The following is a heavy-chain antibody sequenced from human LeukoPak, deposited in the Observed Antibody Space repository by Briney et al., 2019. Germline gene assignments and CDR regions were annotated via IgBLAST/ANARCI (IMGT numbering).Heavy chain of an antibody. J-gene: IGHJ4*02. V-gene: IGHV4-30-4*01. CDR3: ASRGYCSSTSCYTDDY. D-gene: IGHD2-2*02. CDR1: GGSISSGDYY. Sequence: PSETLSLTCTVSGGSISSGDYYWSWIRQPPGKGLEWIGYIYYSGSTYYNPSLKSRVTISVDTSKNQFSLKLSSVTAADTAVYYCASRGYCSSTSCYTDDYWGQGTLVTVSS. CDR2: IYYSGST.